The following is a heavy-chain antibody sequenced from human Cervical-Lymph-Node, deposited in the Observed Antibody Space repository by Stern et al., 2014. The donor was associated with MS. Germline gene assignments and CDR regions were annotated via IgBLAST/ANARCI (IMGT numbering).Heavy chain of an antibody. CDR2: IYYSGST. CDR3: ARRGTTGIDY. J-gene: IGHJ4*02. Sequence: VQLLESGPGLAKPSETLSLTCTVSGGSISNYYWSWIRQPPGKGLEWIGYIYYSGSTNYNPSLKSRVAMSVDTSKDQFSLTLTSVTAADTGVYYCARRGTTGIDYWGQGTLVTVSS. CDR1: GGSISNYY. D-gene: IGHD4-17*01. V-gene: IGHV4-59*08.